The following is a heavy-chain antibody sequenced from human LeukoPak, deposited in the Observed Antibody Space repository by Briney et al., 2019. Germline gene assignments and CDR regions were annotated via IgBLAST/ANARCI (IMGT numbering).Heavy chain of an antibody. CDR2: IYYSGST. J-gene: IGHJ3*02. D-gene: IGHD1-26*01. CDR3: ARAVGPLDI. V-gene: IGHV4-59*11. Sequence: ETPSLTCTVSGGSISSHYWSWIWQPPWKGPEWIGYIYYSGSTNYNPSLKSRVTISVDTSKNQFSLKLTSVTVADTAVYYYARAVGPLDIWGQGTIVSVSS. CDR1: GGSISSHY.